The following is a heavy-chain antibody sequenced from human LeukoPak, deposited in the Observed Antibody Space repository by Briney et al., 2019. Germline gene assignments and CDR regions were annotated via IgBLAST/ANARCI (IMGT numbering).Heavy chain of an antibody. J-gene: IGHJ4*02. V-gene: IGHV3-7*01. CDR2: IKQDGSQT. CDR3: ATDAVGDSWSDY. CDR1: GFTFSSYG. Sequence: PGGSLRLSCAASGFTFSSYGMNWVRQAQGKGPEWLANIKQDGSQTYYVDSVKGRFTISRDNAKNSLYLQMNSLRAGDTAVYYCATDAVGDSWSDYWGQGTLVTVSS. D-gene: IGHD6-13*01.